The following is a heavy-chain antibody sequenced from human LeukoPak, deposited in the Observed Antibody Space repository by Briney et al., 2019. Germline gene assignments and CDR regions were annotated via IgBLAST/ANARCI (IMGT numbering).Heavy chain of an antibody. D-gene: IGHD3-10*01. J-gene: IGHJ3*02. Sequence: PSETLSLTCNVSGDSVNKFYWTWIRQTPGKGLEWIGYVYYSGSTNYNPSLKSRVTISIDTSRNQFSLNLRSVTAADTGVYYCVREKGHYGPGISYTTDAFDIWGQGTVVTVSS. CDR3: VREKGHYGPGISYTTDAFDI. CDR2: VYYSGST. CDR1: GDSVNKFY. V-gene: IGHV4-59*02.